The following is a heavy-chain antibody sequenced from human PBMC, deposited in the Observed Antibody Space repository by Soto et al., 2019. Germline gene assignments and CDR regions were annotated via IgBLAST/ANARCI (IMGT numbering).Heavy chain of an antibody. V-gene: IGHV4-59*08. Sequence: QVQLQESGPGLVKPSETLSLTCTVSGGSIGSHYWSWIRQPPGEGLEWIGRASYSGSPSYNPSLXRXVXXSIDTSKNQFSLKLTSVTAADTAVYYCARQWGGDYWGQGILVTVSS. J-gene: IGHJ4*02. CDR2: ASYSGSP. CDR3: ARQWGGDY. CDR1: GGSIGSHY. D-gene: IGHD3-16*01.